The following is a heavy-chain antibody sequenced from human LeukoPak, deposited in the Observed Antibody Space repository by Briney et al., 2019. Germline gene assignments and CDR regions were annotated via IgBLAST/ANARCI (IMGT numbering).Heavy chain of an antibody. CDR2: ISSSSSYI. V-gene: IGHV3-21*01. D-gene: IGHD3-3*01. Sequence: PGGSLRLSCAASGFTVSSNYMSWVRQAPGKGLEWVSSISSSSSYIYYADSVKGRFTISRDNAKNSLYLQMNSLRAEDTAVYYCARDCSSGYYDFWSGYWAFDIWGQGTMVTVSS. CDR3: ARDCSSGYYDFWSGYWAFDI. J-gene: IGHJ3*02. CDR1: GFTVSSNY.